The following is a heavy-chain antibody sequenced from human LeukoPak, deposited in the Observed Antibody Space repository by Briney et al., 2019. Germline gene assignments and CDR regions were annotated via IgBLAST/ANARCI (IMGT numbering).Heavy chain of an antibody. CDR1: GDSITRSSDY. V-gene: IGHV4-39*07. D-gene: IGHD3-16*01. J-gene: IGHJ4*02. Sequence: PWETLSLTCTVSGDSITRSSDYWGWIRQPPGKGPEWIGSVYYIGSTFYNPSLKSRVTISVDTSKNQFSLKLSSVTAADTAVYYCAREMQPYVPFDYWGQGTLVTVSS. CDR2: VYYIGST. CDR3: AREMQPYVPFDY.